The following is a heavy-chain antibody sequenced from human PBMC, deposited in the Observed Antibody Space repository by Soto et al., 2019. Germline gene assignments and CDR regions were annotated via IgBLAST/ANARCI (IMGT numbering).Heavy chain of an antibody. Sequence: PSETLSLTCTVSGGSISSYYWSWIRQPPGKGLEWIGYIYYSGSTNYNPSLKSRVTISVDTSKYQFSLKLSSVTAADTAVYYCARANAPGIAAAGTRLIWFDPWGQGTLVTVSS. CDR3: ARANAPGIAAAGTRLIWFDP. CDR2: IYYSGST. D-gene: IGHD6-13*01. J-gene: IGHJ5*02. V-gene: IGHV4-59*01. CDR1: GGSISSYY.